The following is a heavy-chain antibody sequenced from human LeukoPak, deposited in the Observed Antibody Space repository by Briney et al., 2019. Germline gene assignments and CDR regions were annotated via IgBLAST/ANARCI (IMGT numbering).Heavy chain of an antibody. J-gene: IGHJ4*02. CDR1: GGTFSSFT. CDR3: ARDGYDFWSGPSYFDY. CDR2: IIPILGIA. V-gene: IGHV1-69*04. D-gene: IGHD3-3*01. Sequence: SVKVSCKASGGTFSSFTISWVRQAPGQGLEWMGRIIPILGIANYAQKFQGRVTITADKSTSTAYMELSSLRSEDTAVYCCARDGYDFWSGPSYFDYWGQGTLVTVSS.